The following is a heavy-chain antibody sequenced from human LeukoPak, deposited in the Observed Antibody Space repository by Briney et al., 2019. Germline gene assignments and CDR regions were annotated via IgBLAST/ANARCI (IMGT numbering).Heavy chain of an antibody. J-gene: IGHJ6*01. CDR3: VKEEQWLVLLSIYYYSGMDV. CDR2: ISYDGSNK. D-gene: IGHD6-19*01. Sequence: PGGSLRLSCAASGFTFSSYGMHWVRQAPGKGLEWVAVISYDGSNKYYADSVKGRFTISRDNSKNKLYLQLNSLRAEEKAVYYCVKEEQWLVLLSIYYYSGMDVWGQGTTVTVSS. CDR1: GFTFSSYG. V-gene: IGHV3-30*18.